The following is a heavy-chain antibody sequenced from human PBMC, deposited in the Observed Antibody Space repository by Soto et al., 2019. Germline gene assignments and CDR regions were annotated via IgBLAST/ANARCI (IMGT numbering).Heavy chain of an antibody. V-gene: IGHV4-4*02. Sequence: SETLSLTCAVSGDSIGSRNWWSWIRQTPERGLEWIGEIYHSGTTNYNPSLKSRVTMSVDKSKTHFSLNLTSVTAADTAVYYCARVALICSGGVCYSRIVSFDNWGQGTLVTVSS. CDR3: ARVALICSGGVCYSRIVSFDN. CDR2: IYHSGTT. J-gene: IGHJ4*02. D-gene: IGHD2-15*01. CDR1: GDSIGSRNW.